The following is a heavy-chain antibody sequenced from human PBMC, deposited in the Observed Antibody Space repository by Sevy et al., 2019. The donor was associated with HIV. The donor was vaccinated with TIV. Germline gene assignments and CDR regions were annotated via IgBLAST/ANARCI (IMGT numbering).Heavy chain of an antibody. CDR3: AREIGGGNSF. CDR1: GFTFSSFW. V-gene: IGHV3-7*01. Sequence: GGSLRLSCAASGFTFSSFWMHWVRQAPGKGLEWVANIKQDGSEKYYVHSVKGRFTMSRANAKNSLYRQMNSLRAEDTAVYYCAREIGGGNSFWGQGTLVTVSS. D-gene: IGHD1-1*01. CDR2: IKQDGSEK. J-gene: IGHJ4*02.